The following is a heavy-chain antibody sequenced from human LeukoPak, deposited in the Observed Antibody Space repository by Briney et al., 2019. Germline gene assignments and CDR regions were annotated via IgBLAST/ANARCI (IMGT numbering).Heavy chain of an antibody. CDR1: GFTFSGSA. J-gene: IGHJ4*02. Sequence: GWSLRLSCAASGFTFSGSAMHWVRQASGKGLEWVGRIRSKANSYATAYAASVKGRFTISRDDSKNTAYLQMNSLKTEDTAVYYCTRGSSGSPYWGQGTLVTVSS. CDR2: IRSKANSYAT. D-gene: IGHD1-26*01. CDR3: TRGSSGSPY. V-gene: IGHV3-73*01.